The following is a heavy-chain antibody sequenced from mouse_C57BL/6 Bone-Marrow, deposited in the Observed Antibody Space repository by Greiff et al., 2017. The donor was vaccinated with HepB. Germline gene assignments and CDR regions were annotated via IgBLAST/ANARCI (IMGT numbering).Heavy chain of an antibody. J-gene: IGHJ1*03. CDR1: GYTFTSYW. Sequence: VQLQQPGAELVKPGASVKLSCKASGYTFTSYWITWVKQRPGQGLEWIGDIYPGSGSTNYNEKFKSKATLTVDTSASKAYMQLSSLTSEDSAVYYCAKRYFDVWGTGTTVTVSS. V-gene: IGHV1-55*01. CDR2: IYPGSGST. CDR3: AKRYFDV.